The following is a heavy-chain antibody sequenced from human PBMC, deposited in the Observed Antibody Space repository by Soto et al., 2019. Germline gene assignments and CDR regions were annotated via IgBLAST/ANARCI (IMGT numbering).Heavy chain of an antibody. D-gene: IGHD3-10*01. CDR1: GYTFSNYD. J-gene: IGHJ4*02. Sequence: QVQLVQSGAALKKPGASVKVSCKASGYTFSNYDMNCVRQATGKGPEWIGWVNPNNGDTGYAQKFQGRVTLTTDLPTTTAYMELTSLRSEETAIYYFAKVSRKGSAIDFDYWGQGTLITVSS. CDR3: AKVSRKGSAIDFDY. CDR2: VNPNNGDT. V-gene: IGHV1-8*01.